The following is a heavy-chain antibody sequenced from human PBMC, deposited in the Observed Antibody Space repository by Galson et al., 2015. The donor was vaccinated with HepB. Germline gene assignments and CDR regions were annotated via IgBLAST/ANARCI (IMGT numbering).Heavy chain of an antibody. Sequence: SLRLSCAASGFTFSSYGMHWVRQAPGKGLEWVAVISYDGSNKYYADSVKGRFTISRDNSKNTLYLQMNSLRAEDTAVYYCAKDPHSHSSSWYRGWFDPWGQGTLVTVSS. J-gene: IGHJ5*02. CDR3: AKDPHSHSSSWYRGWFDP. CDR2: ISYDGSNK. D-gene: IGHD6-13*01. CDR1: GFTFSSYG. V-gene: IGHV3-30*18.